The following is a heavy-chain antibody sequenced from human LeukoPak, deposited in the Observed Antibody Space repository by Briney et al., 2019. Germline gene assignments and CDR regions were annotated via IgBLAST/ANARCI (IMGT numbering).Heavy chain of an antibody. CDR3: ARAGGIAAAGTSGDIDY. CDR2: LYYSGSA. V-gene: IGHV4-39*07. D-gene: IGHD6-13*01. J-gene: IGHJ4*02. Sequence: SETLSLTCTVSGGSISSSRYYWAWIRQSPGKGLEWIGSLYYSGSAYYNPSLKSRVTISVDTSKSQFSLKLSSVTAADTAVYYCARAGGIAAAGTSGDIDYWGQGTLVTVSS. CDR1: GGSISSSRYY.